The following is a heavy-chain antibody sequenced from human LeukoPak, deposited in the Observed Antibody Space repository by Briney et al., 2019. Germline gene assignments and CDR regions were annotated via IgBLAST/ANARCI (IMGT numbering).Heavy chain of an antibody. Sequence: SETLSLTCTVSGGSISSSSHYWGWIRRPPGKGLEWIGYIYYSGSTNYNPSLKSRVTISVDTSKNQFSLKLSSVTAADTAVYYCARAGGWYDYYGMDVWGQGTTVTVSS. V-gene: IGHV4-61*05. CDR1: GGSISSSSHY. J-gene: IGHJ6*02. CDR3: ARAGGWYDYYGMDV. CDR2: IYYSGST. D-gene: IGHD6-19*01.